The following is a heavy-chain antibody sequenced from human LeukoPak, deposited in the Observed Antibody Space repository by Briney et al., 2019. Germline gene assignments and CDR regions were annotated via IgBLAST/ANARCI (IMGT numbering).Heavy chain of an antibody. Sequence: GGSLRLSCAHSGFSLSSYEMKWGCPAPGKGVEWVSYISSSGSTIYYADSLKGRLTISRYKAKNSLYLQMNSLRAEDTAVYYCASPYYDYVWGSYRFDYWGQGTLVTVSS. CDR1: GFSLSSYE. V-gene: IGHV3-48*03. D-gene: IGHD3-16*02. J-gene: IGHJ4*02. CDR2: ISSSGSTI. CDR3: ASPYYDYVWGSYRFDY.